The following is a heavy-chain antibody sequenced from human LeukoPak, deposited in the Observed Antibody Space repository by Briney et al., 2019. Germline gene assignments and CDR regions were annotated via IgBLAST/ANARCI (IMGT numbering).Heavy chain of an antibody. V-gene: IGHV4-4*02. Sequence: PSGTLSHTCGVSGGSISSTNWWSWVRQPPGQGLERIGEISLAGRTNYNPSLNGRVTMSLDESSNQLSLNLTSVTAADTAIYYCSRESGAFCPFGYWGQGTLVIVPS. CDR3: SRESGAFCPFGY. D-gene: IGHD1-26*01. CDR1: GGSISSTNW. J-gene: IGHJ4*02. CDR2: ISLAGRT.